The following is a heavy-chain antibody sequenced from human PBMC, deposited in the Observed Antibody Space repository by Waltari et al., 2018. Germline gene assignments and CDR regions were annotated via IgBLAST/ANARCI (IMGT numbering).Heavy chain of an antibody. CDR2: IYYSGST. D-gene: IGHD5-12*01. Sequence: QLQLQESGPGLVKHSETLSLTCTVSGGSLSSSSYFWAWIRKPPGKGLEWIGSIYYSGSTYYNLALKSRVTNSVDRSTNQVSLKLTSVTAADTAVYFCAREVPRNGYIGLIYYYMDVWGKGTTVTVSS. CDR1: GGSLSSSSYF. J-gene: IGHJ6*03. CDR3: AREVPRNGYIGLIYYYMDV. V-gene: IGHV4-39*01.